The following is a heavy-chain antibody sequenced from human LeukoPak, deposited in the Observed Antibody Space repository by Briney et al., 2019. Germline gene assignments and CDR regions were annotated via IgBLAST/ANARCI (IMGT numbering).Heavy chain of an antibody. Sequence: GGSLRLSCVASGFTFSSYSMHWVRQAPGEGLEWLSGISNTGRATDYADSIKGRFTISRDNPKNTVFLQMNSLRAEDTAEYFCAHQVPPNDEYFDHWGQGTLVTVSS. J-gene: IGHJ1*01. V-gene: IGHV3-23*01. CDR1: GFTFSSYS. CDR3: AHQVPPNDEYFDH. CDR2: ISNTGRAT.